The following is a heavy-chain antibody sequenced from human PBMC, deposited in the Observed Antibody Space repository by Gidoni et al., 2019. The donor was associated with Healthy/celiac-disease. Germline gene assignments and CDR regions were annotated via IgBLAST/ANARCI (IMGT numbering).Heavy chain of an antibody. D-gene: IGHD5-18*01. Sequence: QVQLQESGPGLVKPSQTLSLTCTVSGGSISSGDYYWSWIRQPPGKGLEWIGYIYYSGSTYYNPSLKSRVTISVDTSKNQFSLKLSSVTAADTAVYYCAREEGVDTAMVPPQGRGSWGQGTLVTVSS. CDR3: AREEGVDTAMVPPQGRGS. CDR2: IYYSGST. CDR1: GGSISSGDYY. V-gene: IGHV4-30-4*01. J-gene: IGHJ5*02.